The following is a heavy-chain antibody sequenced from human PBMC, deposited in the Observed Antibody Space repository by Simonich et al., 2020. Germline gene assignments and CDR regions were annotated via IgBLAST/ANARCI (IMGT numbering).Heavy chain of an antibody. Sequence: QVQLVQSGAEVKKPGASVKVSCKASGYTFTGYYMHWVRQAPGQGLEWRGGINPNRGGTNYAQKFQGRVTMTTDTSISTAYMELSRLRSDDTAVYYCARGRLTGDKGAFDIWGQGTMVTVSS. CDR3: ARGRLTGDKGAFDI. J-gene: IGHJ3*02. CDR1: GYTFTGYY. CDR2: INPNRGGT. V-gene: IGHV1-2*02. D-gene: IGHD7-27*01.